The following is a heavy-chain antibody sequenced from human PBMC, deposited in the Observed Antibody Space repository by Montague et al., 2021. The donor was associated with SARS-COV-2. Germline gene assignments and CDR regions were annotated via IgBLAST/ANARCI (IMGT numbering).Heavy chain of an antibody. Sequence: SETLSLTCAVYGGSFSGYYWSWIRQSPGEGLECIAETTYSGSTGYNPSLKSRVTISVDTSKNQFSLKLSSVTAADTAVYYCARFPDCFVSVSRYYGMDVWGQGTTVTVSS. CDR2: TTYSGST. CDR3: ARFPDCFVSVSRYYGMDV. V-gene: IGHV4-34*01. CDR1: GGSFSGYY. D-gene: IGHD2-21*01. J-gene: IGHJ6*02.